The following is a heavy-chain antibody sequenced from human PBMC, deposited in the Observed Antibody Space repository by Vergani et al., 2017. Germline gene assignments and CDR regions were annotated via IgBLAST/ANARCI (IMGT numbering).Heavy chain of an antibody. J-gene: IGHJ4*02. CDR3: AREGYCTNGVCFTLFDV. V-gene: IGHV4-34*01. CDR1: GGSFNDYW. Sequence: QAQLQQWGAGLLKPSETLSLTCAIYGGSFNDYWWTWIRQPPGKGLEWSGEIRHDGITHYSPSLKSRVTISIDTSTHQFSLKLRSVTAADTAVYYCAREGYCTNGVCFTLFDVWGQGALVTVSS. D-gene: IGHD2-8*01. CDR2: IRHDGIT.